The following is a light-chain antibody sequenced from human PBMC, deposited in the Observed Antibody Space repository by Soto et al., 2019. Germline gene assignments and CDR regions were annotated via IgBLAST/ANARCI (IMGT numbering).Light chain of an antibody. J-gene: IGKJ1*01. CDR3: QQYGSSPT. V-gene: IGKV3-20*01. Sequence: EIVWPQSPGTLFLSPGERATLSCRASQRVSSSYLAWYQQKPGQAPRLLIYGASSRATGIPDRFSGSGSGTDFTLTISRLEPEDFAVYYCQQYGSSPTFGQGTKVEIK. CDR2: GAS. CDR1: QRVSSSY.